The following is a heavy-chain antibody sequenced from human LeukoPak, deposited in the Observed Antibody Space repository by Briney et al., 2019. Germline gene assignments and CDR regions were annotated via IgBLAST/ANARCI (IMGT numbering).Heavy chain of an antibody. D-gene: IGHD1-14*01. Sequence: GGSLRLSCAASGFTFDDYAMHWVRQAPGKGLEWVSGISWNSGSIGYADSVKGRFTISRDNAKNSLYLQTNSLRAEDMALYYCAKATTTTSYMDVWGKGTTVTVSS. J-gene: IGHJ6*03. CDR1: GFTFDDYA. CDR2: ISWNSGSI. CDR3: AKATTTTSYMDV. V-gene: IGHV3-9*03.